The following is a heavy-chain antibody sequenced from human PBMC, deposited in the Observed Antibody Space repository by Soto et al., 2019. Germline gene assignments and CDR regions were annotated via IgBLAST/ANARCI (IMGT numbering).Heavy chain of an antibody. Sequence: SETLSLTCTVSGGSISSYLWSWIRQPAGKGLEWIGRLSTSGSTIYNPSLKSRVTMSLDTSKKQFSLKLSSVTATDTAVYYCEAWSSYYSVDVWGQGTTVT. J-gene: IGHJ6*02. CDR3: EAWSSYYSVDV. V-gene: IGHV4-4*07. D-gene: IGHD3-3*01. CDR1: GGSISSYL. CDR2: LSTSGST.